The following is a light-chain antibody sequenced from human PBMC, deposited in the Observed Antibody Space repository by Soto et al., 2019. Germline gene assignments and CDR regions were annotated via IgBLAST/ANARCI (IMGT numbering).Light chain of an antibody. V-gene: IGKV3-15*01. J-gene: IGKJ1*01. Sequence: EIVMTQSPATLSVSPGERATLSCRASQSVTSNLAWYQQKLGQAPRLLIYDASTRATAIPARFSGSGSGTEFTLTISSLQSEDFAVYYCQQYNNRPWTFGQGTKVEIK. CDR2: DAS. CDR1: QSVTSN. CDR3: QQYNNRPWT.